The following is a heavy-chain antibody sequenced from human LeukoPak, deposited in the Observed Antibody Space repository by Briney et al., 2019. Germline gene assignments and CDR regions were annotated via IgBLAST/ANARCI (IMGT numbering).Heavy chain of an antibody. D-gene: IGHD6-19*01. CDR3: ARDVAGALDF. CDR2: IRGDAGDK. Sequence: GGSLRLSCAASGFTFSNAWMSWVRQAPGKGLEWVANIRGDAGDKGYADSVKGRFTISRDNGKNSLYLQMNSLTDEDTAVYYCARDVAGALDFWGQGTLLIVSS. V-gene: IGHV3-7*01. CDR1: GFTFSNAW. J-gene: IGHJ4*02.